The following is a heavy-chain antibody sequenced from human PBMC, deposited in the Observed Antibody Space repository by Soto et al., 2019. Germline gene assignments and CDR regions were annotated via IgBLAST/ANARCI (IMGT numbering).Heavy chain of an antibody. CDR3: ARDHLILPAHDFFYGSDV. CDR2: IPQEGVDG. Sequence: SCEVSGFTFSMYSMSWVRQSPGKGLEWVAKIPQEGVDGHYADSVKGRFTISRDNGKNSLYLQLNNLRAEDTAVYYCARDHLILPAHDFFYGSDVWGRGATVTVSS. D-gene: IGHD2-21*02. V-gene: IGHV3-7*03. CDR1: GFTFSMYS. J-gene: IGHJ6*02.